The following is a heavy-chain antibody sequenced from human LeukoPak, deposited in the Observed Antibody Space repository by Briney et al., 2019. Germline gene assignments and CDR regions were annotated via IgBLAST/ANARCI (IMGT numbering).Heavy chain of an antibody. Sequence: SETLSLTCTVSGGSTINYFRSWIRQPAGKGLEWIGHIYTSGTTHYNPSLKNRVTISLDTSKSQFSLQLNSVTAADTAVYYCARAEGSGSGAYTLDYWGQGILDTVSS. CDR1: GGSTINYF. CDR3: ARAEGSGSGAYTLDY. V-gene: IGHV4-4*07. D-gene: IGHD3-10*01. J-gene: IGHJ4*02. CDR2: IYTSGTT.